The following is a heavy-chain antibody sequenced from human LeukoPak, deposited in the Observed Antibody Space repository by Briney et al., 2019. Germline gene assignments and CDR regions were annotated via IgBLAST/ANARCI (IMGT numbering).Heavy chain of an antibody. CDR3: TTDYSGSYPSLDY. D-gene: IGHD1-26*01. CDR2: IKSKNDGGTT. Sequence: GGSLRLSCAASGFTFSSYSMNWVRQAPGKGLEWVGRIKSKNDGGTTDYAAHVKGRFTISRDDSTNTLYLQMNSLKTEDTAVYYCTTDYSGSYPSLDYWGQGTLVTVSS. V-gene: IGHV3-15*01. J-gene: IGHJ4*02. CDR1: GFTFSSYS.